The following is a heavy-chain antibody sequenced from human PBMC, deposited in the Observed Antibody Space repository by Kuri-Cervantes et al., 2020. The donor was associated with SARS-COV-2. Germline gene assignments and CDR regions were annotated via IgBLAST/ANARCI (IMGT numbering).Heavy chain of an antibody. D-gene: IGHD4-11*01. J-gene: IGHJ4*01. CDR1: GFTFSSYA. V-gene: IGHV3-23*01. CDR2: ISGSGGST. CDR3: TIDYSNFSY. Sequence: GESLKISCAASGFTFSSYAMSWVRQAPGTGLEWVSAISGSGGSTYYADSVKGRFTISRDNSKNTLYLQMNSLRAEDTAVYYCTIDYSNFSYWGHGTRVTVSS.